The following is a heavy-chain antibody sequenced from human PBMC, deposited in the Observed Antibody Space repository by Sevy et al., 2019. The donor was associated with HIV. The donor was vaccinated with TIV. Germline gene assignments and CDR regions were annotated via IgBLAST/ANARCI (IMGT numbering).Heavy chain of an antibody. V-gene: IGHV3-48*02. CDR1: EFAFSDYS. J-gene: IGHJ3*02. CDR3: ARAPFSESWYNCGFDN. D-gene: IGHD1-1*01. Sequence: GGSLRLSCEGSEFAFSDYSMNWVRQAPGRGLEWLSYISGDGRTIYYAESVKGRFTISRDNAKNSLFLQMSSLRDEDTAMYFCARAPFSESWYNCGFDNWGPGTMVTVSS. CDR2: ISGDGRTI.